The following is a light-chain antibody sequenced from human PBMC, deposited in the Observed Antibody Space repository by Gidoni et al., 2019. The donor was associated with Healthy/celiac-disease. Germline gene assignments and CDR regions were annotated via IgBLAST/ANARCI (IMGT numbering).Light chain of an antibody. CDR1: QSVSSN. CDR2: GAS. V-gene: IGKV3-15*01. CDR3: QQYNNWPPLT. J-gene: IGKJ4*01. Sequence: EIVMTQSPATLSVSPGERATLSGRASQSVSSNVAWYQQKPGQAPRLLIYGASTRATGIPARFRGSGSGTEFTLTISSLQSEDFAVYYCQQYNNWPPLTFGGGTKVEIK.